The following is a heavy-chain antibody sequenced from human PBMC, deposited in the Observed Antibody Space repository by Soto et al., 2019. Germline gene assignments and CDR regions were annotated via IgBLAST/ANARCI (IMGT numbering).Heavy chain of an antibody. Sequence: EVQLVESGGGLVQPGGSLRLSCAASGFTFSSYAMHWVRQAPGKGLEYVSAISSNGGSTYYAHSVKGRFTISRDNSKNTLYLQMGSLRAEDMAVYYCARDEAGSSMDWYFDLWGRGTLVTVSS. D-gene: IGHD3-3*02. CDR3: ARDEAGSSMDWYFDL. CDR1: GFTFSSYA. CDR2: ISSNGGST. V-gene: IGHV3-64*01. J-gene: IGHJ2*01.